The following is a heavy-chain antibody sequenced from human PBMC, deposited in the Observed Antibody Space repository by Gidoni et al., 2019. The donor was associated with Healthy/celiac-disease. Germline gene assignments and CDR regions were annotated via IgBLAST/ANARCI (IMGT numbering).Heavy chain of an antibody. D-gene: IGHD6-19*01. CDR3: ARSWVAGFYYFDY. Sequence: QLQLQESGPGLVKPSETPSHTCTVSGGSISSSSYYCGWSRQPPGKGLEWIGSIYYSGSTYYNPSLKSRVTISVDTSKNQFSLKLSSVTAADTAVYYCARSWVAGFYYFDYWGQGTLVTVSS. CDR2: IYYSGST. V-gene: IGHV4-39*01. J-gene: IGHJ4*02. CDR1: GGSISSSSYY.